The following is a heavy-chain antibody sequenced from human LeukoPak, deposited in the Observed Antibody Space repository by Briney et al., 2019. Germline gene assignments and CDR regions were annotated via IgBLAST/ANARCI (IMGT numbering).Heavy chain of an antibody. V-gene: IGHV1-46*01. J-gene: IGHJ5*02. Sequence: GASVKVSCKASGYTFTSYYMHWVRQAPGQGLEWMGIINPSGGSTSYAQKFQGRVTMTRDMSTSTVYMELSRLRPDDTAVYYCARERRIAAAGRRKQYNWFDPWGQGTLVTVSS. D-gene: IGHD6-13*01. CDR3: ARERRIAAAGRRKQYNWFDP. CDR2: INPSGGST. CDR1: GYTFTSYY.